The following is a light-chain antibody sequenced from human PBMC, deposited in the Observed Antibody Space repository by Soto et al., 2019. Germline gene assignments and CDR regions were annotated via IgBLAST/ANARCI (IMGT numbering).Light chain of an antibody. Sequence: EIVLTQSPGTLSLSPGERATLACRASQSVTGRFLAWYQQKPGQAPRLLIYGTSNRATGIPDRFSASGSATDFTLTISRLEPEDFAVYYCQQYGGSPPYSFGQGTKLEIK. J-gene: IGKJ2*03. CDR2: GTS. V-gene: IGKV3-20*01. CDR1: QSVTGRF. CDR3: QQYGGSPPYS.